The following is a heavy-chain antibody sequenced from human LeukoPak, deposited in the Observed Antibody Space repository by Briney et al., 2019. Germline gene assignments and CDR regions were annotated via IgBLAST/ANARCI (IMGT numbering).Heavy chain of an antibody. Sequence: GGSLRLSCAASGFTFDDYAMHWVRQAPGKGLEWVSGISWNSGSIGYADSVKGRFTISRDNAKNSLYLQMNSLRAEDTALYCCAKDRRALGYGSGSYLDYWGQGTLVTVSS. V-gene: IGHV3-9*01. D-gene: IGHD3-10*01. CDR2: ISWNSGSI. J-gene: IGHJ4*02. CDR3: AKDRRALGYGSGSYLDY. CDR1: GFTFDDYA.